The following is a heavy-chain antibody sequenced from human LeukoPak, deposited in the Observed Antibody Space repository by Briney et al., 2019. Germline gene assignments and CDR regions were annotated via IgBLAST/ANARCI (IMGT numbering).Heavy chain of an antibody. Sequence: PGGSLRLSCAAPGFTFSSYWMHWVRQGPGKGLVWVSRIKSDGSITNYADSVKGRFTISRDNAKNTLYLQMNSLRAEDTAVYYCARSDGGGGSYYCYWGQGTLVTVSS. D-gene: IGHD1-26*01. J-gene: IGHJ4*02. CDR2: IKSDGSIT. CDR1: GFTFSSYW. V-gene: IGHV3-74*01. CDR3: ARSDGGGGSYYCY.